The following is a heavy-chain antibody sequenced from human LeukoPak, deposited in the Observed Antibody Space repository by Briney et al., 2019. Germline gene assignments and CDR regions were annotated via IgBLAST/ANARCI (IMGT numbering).Heavy chain of an antibody. V-gene: IGHV1-69*13. CDR1: GGTFISYA. CDR2: IIPIFGTA. D-gene: IGHD6-19*01. J-gene: IGHJ4*02. CDR3: ATEYSSGWSQVDY. Sequence: SVKVSCKASGGTFISYAISWVRQAPGQGLEWMGGIIPIFGTANYAQKFQGRVTITADESTSTAYMELSSLRSEDTAVYYCATEYSSGWSQVDYWGQGTLVTVSS.